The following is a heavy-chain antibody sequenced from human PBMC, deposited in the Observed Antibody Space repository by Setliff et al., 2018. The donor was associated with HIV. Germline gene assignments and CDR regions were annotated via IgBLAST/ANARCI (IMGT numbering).Heavy chain of an antibody. Sequence: ASVKVSCKASGYTFSSDGISWVQQAPGQGREWMGWSNAYNGNTNYIEKHKGRVTMTTDSSTSTAYMELRSLSSDDTGVYYCARDAPGNTESAPGYWGQGTLVTVSS. D-gene: IGHD1-7*01. J-gene: IGHJ4*02. V-gene: IGHV1-18*01. CDR2: SNAYNGNT. CDR1: GYTFSSDG. CDR3: ARDAPGNTESAPGY.